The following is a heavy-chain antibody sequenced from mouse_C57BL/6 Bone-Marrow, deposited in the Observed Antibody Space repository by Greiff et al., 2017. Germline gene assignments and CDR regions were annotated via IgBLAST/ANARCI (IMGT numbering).Heavy chain of an antibody. D-gene: IGHD1-3*01. Sequence: QVQLQQPGAELVKPGASVKMSCKASGYTFTSYWITWVKQRPGQGLEWIGDIYPGSGSTNYNEKFKSKATLTVDTSSSTAYMQLSSLTSEDSAVYYCARERDISNGFAYWGQGTLVTVSA. CDR2: IYPGSGST. V-gene: IGHV1-55*01. CDR3: ARERDISNGFAY. J-gene: IGHJ3*01. CDR1: GYTFTSYW.